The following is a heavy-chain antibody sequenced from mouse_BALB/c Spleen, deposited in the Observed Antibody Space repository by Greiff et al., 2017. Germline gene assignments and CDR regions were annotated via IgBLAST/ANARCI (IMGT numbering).Heavy chain of an antibody. CDR2: IHYSGST. D-gene: IGHD2-10*02. CDR3: ARYGYGNLYAMDY. V-gene: IGHV3-1*02. Sequence: EVKLVESGPDLVKPSQSLSLTCTVTGYSITSGYSWHWLRQFPGNKLEWMGYIHYSGSTNYNPSLKSRISITRDTSKNQFFLQLNSVTTEDTATYYCARYGYGNLYAMDYWGQGTSVTVSS. CDR1: GYSITSGYS. J-gene: IGHJ4*01.